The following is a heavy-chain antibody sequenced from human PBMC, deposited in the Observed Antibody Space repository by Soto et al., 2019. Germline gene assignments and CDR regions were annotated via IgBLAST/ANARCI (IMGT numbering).Heavy chain of an antibody. J-gene: IGHJ4*02. V-gene: IGHV1-69*01. CDR1: GGTFSSYA. Sequence: QVQLVQSGAEVKKPGSSVKVSCKASGGTFSSYAISWVRQAPGQGLEWMGGIIPIFGTANYAQKFQGRVTITADESTSTAYMELSSLRSEDTAVYYCARGDCSGGSCYSVPQYYFDYWGQGTLVTVSS. CDR2: IIPIFGTA. CDR3: ARGDCSGGSCYSVPQYYFDY. D-gene: IGHD2-15*01.